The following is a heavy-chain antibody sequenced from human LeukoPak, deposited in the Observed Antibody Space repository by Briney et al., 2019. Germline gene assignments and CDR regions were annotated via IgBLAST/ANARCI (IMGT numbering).Heavy chain of an antibody. CDR3: ARDRGYYGSGSYYGRGTILGYFDY. CDR2: IWYDGSNK. CDR1: GFTFSSYG. Sequence: PGRSLRLSCAASGFTFSSYGMHWVRQAPGKGLEWVAVIWYDGSNKYYADSVKGRFTISRDNSKNTLYLQMNSLRAEDTAVYYRARDRGYYGSGSYYGRGTILGYFDYWGQGTLVTVSS. J-gene: IGHJ4*02. D-gene: IGHD3-10*01. V-gene: IGHV3-33*01.